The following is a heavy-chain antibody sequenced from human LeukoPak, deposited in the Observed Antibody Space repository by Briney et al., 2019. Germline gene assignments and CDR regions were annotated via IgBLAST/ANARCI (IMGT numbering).Heavy chain of an antibody. D-gene: IGHD3-3*01. CDR3: ARAHYDFWSGSHSRFDP. Sequence: ASVKVSCKASGYTFTSYGISWVRQAPGQGLEWMGWISAYNGNTNYAQKLQGRVTMTTDTSTSTAYMELRSLRSDDTAVYCCARAHYDFWSGSHSRFDPWGQGTLVTVSS. J-gene: IGHJ5*02. V-gene: IGHV1-18*01. CDR1: GYTFTSYG. CDR2: ISAYNGNT.